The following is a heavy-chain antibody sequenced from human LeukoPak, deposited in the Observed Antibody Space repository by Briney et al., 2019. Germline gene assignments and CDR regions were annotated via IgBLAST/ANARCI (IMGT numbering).Heavy chain of an antibody. V-gene: IGHV3-30-3*01. D-gene: IGHD1-1*01. J-gene: IGHJ5*02. CDR3: ARLGLEVGGPNWFDP. Sequence: AGKSLRLSCAASGFTFSGYPIHWVRQAPGKGLEWVAVISYDGSNKYYADSVKGRFTISRDNSKNTLYLQMNSLRAEDTAVYYCARLGLEVGGPNWFDPWGQGTLVTVSS. CDR2: ISYDGSNK. CDR1: GFTFSGYP.